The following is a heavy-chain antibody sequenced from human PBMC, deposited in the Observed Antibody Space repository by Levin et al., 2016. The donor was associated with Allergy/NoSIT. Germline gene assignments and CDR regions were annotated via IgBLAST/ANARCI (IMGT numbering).Heavy chain of an antibody. CDR3: ARDQNPNFGNYAVGWFDP. Sequence: WVRQAPGQGLEWVGWISAHNGNTDSAQKLQGRITLTKDTSTNTAYMELKNLRPDDTAVYYCARDQNPNFGNYAVGWFDPWGQGTLVTVSS. D-gene: IGHD1-7*01. J-gene: IGHJ5*02. V-gene: IGHV1-18*01. CDR2: ISAHNGNT.